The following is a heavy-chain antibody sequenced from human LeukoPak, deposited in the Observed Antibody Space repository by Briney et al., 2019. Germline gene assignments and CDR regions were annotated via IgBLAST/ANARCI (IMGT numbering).Heavy chain of an antibody. D-gene: IGHD4-17*01. Sequence: SETLSLTCTVSGGSISSSSYYWGWIRQPPGKGLEWIGSIYYSGSTYYNPSLKSRVTISVDTSKNQFSLKLSSVTAADTAVYYCARDPTTVTKGLDIWGQGTMVTVSS. CDR1: GGSISSSSYY. J-gene: IGHJ3*02. V-gene: IGHV4-39*07. CDR3: ARDPTTVTKGLDI. CDR2: IYYSGST.